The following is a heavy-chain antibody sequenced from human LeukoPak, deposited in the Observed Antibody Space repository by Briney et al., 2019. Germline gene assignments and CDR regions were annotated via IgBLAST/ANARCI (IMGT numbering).Heavy chain of an antibody. D-gene: IGHD4-11*01. V-gene: IGHV3-7*01. Sequence: PGGSLRLSCAGSGFTFSNSWMGWDRQAPGKGLEWVANVQHIGGETYYVDSVKGRFTISRDNAKNSVYLQMNSLGADDTAVYYCATYSILNAREFRYWGQGTLVTVTS. CDR3: ATYSILNAREFRY. CDR2: VQHIGGET. CDR1: GFTFSNSW. J-gene: IGHJ1*01.